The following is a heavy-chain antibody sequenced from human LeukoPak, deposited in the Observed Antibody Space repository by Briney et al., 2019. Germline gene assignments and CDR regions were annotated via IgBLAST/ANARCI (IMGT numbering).Heavy chain of an antibody. J-gene: IGHJ5*02. CDR1: GGSISSGGYY. V-gene: IGHV4-31*03. CDR2: IYYSGST. D-gene: IGHD5/OR15-5a*01. CDR3: ARVSLRNWFDP. Sequence: SETLSLTCTVSGGSISSGGYYWSWIRQHPGKGLEWIGYIYYSGSTYYNPSLKSRVTISVDTSKNQFSLKLSSVTAADTAVYYCARVSLRNWFDPWGQGTLVTVSP.